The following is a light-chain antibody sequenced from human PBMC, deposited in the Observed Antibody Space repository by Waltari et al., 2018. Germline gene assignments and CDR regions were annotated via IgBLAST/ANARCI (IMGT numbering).Light chain of an antibody. Sequence: QSALTQPASVSGSPGQSITISCPGTSRDVGGYNYVPWYQQHPGKAPKLIIFDVNKRPSGVSNRFSGSKSGNTASLTISGLQAEDEANYYRNSYTSTNTLVFGGGTKLTVL. V-gene: IGLV2-14*01. CDR1: SRDVGGYNY. CDR3: NSYTSTNTLV. CDR2: DVN. J-gene: IGLJ2*01.